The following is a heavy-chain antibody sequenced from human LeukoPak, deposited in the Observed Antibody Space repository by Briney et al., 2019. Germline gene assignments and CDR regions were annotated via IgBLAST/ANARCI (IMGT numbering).Heavy chain of an antibody. Sequence: SETLSLTCTVSGGSISSGDYYWSWIRQPPGKGLEWIGYIYYSGSTNYNPSLKSRVTISVDTSKNQFSLKLSSVTAADTAVYYCAGSSSWTNFDYWGQGTLVTVSS. V-gene: IGHV4-61*08. CDR3: AGSSSWTNFDY. CDR1: GGSISSGDYY. CDR2: IYYSGST. D-gene: IGHD6-13*01. J-gene: IGHJ4*02.